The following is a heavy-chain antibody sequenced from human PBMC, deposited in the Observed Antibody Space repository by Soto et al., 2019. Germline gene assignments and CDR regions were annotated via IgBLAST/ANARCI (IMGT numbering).Heavy chain of an antibody. J-gene: IGHJ5*02. CDR2: ISAYGGNT. D-gene: IGHD3-10*02. Sequence: ASVKVSCKASGYTFTSYGISWVRQAPGQGLEWMGWISAYGGNTNYAQKLQGRVTMTTDTSTSTAYMELRSLRSDDTAVYYCASDTPLYYVSIRPGWCDRYDKGTLVALSS. V-gene: IGHV1-18*01. CDR1: GYTFTSYG. CDR3: ASDTPLYYVSIRPGWCDR.